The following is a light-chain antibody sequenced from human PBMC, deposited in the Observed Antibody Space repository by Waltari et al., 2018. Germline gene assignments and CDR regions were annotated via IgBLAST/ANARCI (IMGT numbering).Light chain of an antibody. CDR3: QQRSHWRT. J-gene: IGKJ1*01. Sequence: IMLTQSPATLSLSPGERATLSCRTSQSVSSYLAWFQQKPGQAPRLLIYDTSNRATGIPARFSGSGSGTDFPLTISSLEPEDSAVYYCQQRSHWRTFGQGTKVEIK. V-gene: IGKV3-11*01. CDR1: QSVSSY. CDR2: DTS.